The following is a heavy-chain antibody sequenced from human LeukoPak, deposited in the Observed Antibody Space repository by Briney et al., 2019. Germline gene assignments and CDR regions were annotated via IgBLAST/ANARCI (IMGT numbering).Heavy chain of an antibody. CDR2: IIPIFGTA. J-gene: IGHJ6*03. Sequence: GASVKVSCKASGGTFSSYAISWVRQAPGQGLEWMGGIIPIFGTANYAQKFQGRVTITADKSTSTAYMELSSLRSEDTAVYYCARVRIQLYYYYMDVWGKGTTVTVSS. V-gene: IGHV1-69*06. CDR3: ARVRIQLYYYYMDV. CDR1: GGTFSSYA. D-gene: IGHD5-18*01.